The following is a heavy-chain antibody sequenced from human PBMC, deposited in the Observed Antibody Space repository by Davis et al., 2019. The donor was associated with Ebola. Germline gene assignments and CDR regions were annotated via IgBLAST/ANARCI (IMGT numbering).Heavy chain of an antibody. V-gene: IGHV3-48*04. CDR1: GFTFSSYS. J-gene: IGHJ4*02. CDR3: ARDPGIGVAATNADY. D-gene: IGHD2-15*01. CDR2: ISSSGSTI. Sequence: PGGSLRLSCAASGFTFSSYSMNWVRQAPGKGLEWVSYISSSGSTIYYADSVKGRFTISRDNAKNTLYLQMNSLRAEDTAVYYCARDPGIGVAATNADYWGQGTLVTVSS.